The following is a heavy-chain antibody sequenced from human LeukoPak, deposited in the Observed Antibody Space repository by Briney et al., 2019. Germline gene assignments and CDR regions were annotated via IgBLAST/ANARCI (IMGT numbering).Heavy chain of an antibody. Sequence: SETLSLTCAVYGGSFSGYYWSWIRQPPGKGLEWIGEINHSGSTNYNPSLKSRVTISVDTSKNQFSLKLSSVTAADTAVYYCARAYDSGGYFGYWGQGTLVTVSS. D-gene: IGHD3-22*01. J-gene: IGHJ4*02. CDR3: ARAYDSGGYFGY. CDR2: INHSGST. V-gene: IGHV4-34*01. CDR1: GGSFSGYY.